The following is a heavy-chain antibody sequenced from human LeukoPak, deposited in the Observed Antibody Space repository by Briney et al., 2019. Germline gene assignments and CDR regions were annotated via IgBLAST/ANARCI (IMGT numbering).Heavy chain of an antibody. J-gene: IGHJ4*02. CDR2: MYHSGST. V-gene: IGHV4-39*07. Sequence: SETLSLTCTVSGGSISSSTYYWGWIRQPPGKGLEWIATMYHSGSTYYNPSLKSRVTISVDTSKNQFSLKLSSVTAADTAVYYCARESGYYGSGSYYNVIDYWGQGTLVTVSS. D-gene: IGHD3-10*01. CDR1: GGSISSSTYY. CDR3: ARESGYYGSGSYYNVIDY.